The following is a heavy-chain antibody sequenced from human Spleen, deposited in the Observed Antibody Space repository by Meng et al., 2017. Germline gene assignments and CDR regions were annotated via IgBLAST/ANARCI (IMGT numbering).Heavy chain of an antibody. D-gene: IGHD6-13*01. CDR1: GYTFTSHY. V-gene: IGHV1-2*06. J-gene: IGHJ4*02. CDR2: INPITDDT. Sequence: QVHLVQYGAEVKKPGASVKVSCKASGYTFTSHYMYWVRQAPGQGLEWMGRINPITDDTHYAQKFQDRVTMTSDTSIGTAYMELSRLRSDDTAVYYCARDEDISAAGKLFGDYWGQGTLVTVSS. CDR3: ARDEDISAAGKLFGDY.